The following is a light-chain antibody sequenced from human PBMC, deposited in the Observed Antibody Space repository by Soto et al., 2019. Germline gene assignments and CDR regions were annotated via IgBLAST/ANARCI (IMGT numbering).Light chain of an antibody. CDR2: DVS. Sequence: QSALAQPRSVSGSPGQSVTISCTGTSSDVGGYNYVSWYQEQPGKAPKLMIYDVSKRPSGVPDRFSGSKSGNTASLTISRLQAEDEADYYCCSYAGSYSYVFGTGTKVTVL. J-gene: IGLJ1*01. CDR3: CSYAGSYSYV. V-gene: IGLV2-11*01. CDR1: SSDVGGYNY.